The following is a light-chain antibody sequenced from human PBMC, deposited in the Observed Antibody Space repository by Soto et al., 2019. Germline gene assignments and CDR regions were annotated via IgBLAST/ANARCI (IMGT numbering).Light chain of an antibody. CDR3: LQYLNDFRT. J-gene: IGKJ1*01. Sequence: DIVMTQSPDSLAVSLGERATIFCKSSYRLLYSRDNKNYLGWYQVKPGQPPRLLISLASTRESGVPDRFSGSGSGTDFTLTINSLQAEDVAVYYCLQYLNDFRTFGQGTKVEIK. V-gene: IGKV4-1*01. CDR1: YRLLYSRDNKNY. CDR2: LAS.